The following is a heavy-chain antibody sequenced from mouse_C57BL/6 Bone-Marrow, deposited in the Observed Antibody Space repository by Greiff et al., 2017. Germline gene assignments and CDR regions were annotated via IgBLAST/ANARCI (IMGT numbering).Heavy chain of an antibody. V-gene: IGHV5-12*01. Sequence: EVMLVESGGGLVQPGGSLKLSCAASGFTFSDYYMYWVRQTPEKRLEWVAYISNGGGSTYYPDTVKGRFTISRDNAKNTLYLQMSRLKSEDTAMYYCARTYSGSSPAWFAYWGQGTLVTVSA. CDR1: GFTFSDYY. D-gene: IGHD1-1*01. CDR3: ARTYSGSSPAWFAY. J-gene: IGHJ3*01. CDR2: ISNGGGST.